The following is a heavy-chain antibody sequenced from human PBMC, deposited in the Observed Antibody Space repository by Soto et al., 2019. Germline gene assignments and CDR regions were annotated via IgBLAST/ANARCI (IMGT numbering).Heavy chain of an antibody. V-gene: IGHV4-59*06. CDR2: IYYSGST. CDR3: ASNYDSSGYYFPY. D-gene: IGHD3-22*01. Sequence: PSETLSLTCTVSGVSINSYYWSWIRQSPGKGLGWIGYIYYSGSTYYNPSLKSRVTISVDTSKNQFSLKLSSVTAADTAVYYCASNYDSSGYYFPYWGQGTLVTVSS. CDR1: GVSINSYY. J-gene: IGHJ4*02.